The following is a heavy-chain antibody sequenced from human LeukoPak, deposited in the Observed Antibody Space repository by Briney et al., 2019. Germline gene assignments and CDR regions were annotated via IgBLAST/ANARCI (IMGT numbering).Heavy chain of an antibody. CDR2: IRYEGNDE. J-gene: IGHJ4*02. V-gene: IGHV3-30*02. CDR1: GFTFSDYG. Sequence: GGSLRLSCAASGFTFSDYGMHWVRQAPGTGLEWVAFIRYEGNDEYYADSAKGRFTVSRDNSKKTLYLQMNSLKPEDTAVYYCVKDQATNWGQGTLVTVSS. CDR3: VKDQATN.